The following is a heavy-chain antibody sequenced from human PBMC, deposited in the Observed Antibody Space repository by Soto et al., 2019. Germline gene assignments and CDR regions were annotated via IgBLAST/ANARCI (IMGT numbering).Heavy chain of an antibody. CDR3: AKAPGIAARPNDY. V-gene: IGHV3-30*04. Sequence: PGGSLRLSCAASGFTFTSYAMHWARQAPGKGLEWVTIISNDGNKIYYADSVKGRFIISRDNSRNTLYLQMNSLRAEDTAVYYCAKAPGIAARPNDYWGQGTLVTVSS. CDR1: GFTFTSYA. D-gene: IGHD6-6*01. CDR2: ISNDGNKI. J-gene: IGHJ4*02.